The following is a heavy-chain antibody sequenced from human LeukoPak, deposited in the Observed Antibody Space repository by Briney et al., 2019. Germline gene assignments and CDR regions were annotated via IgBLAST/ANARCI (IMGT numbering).Heavy chain of an antibody. Sequence: SVKVSCKASGYTFTSYDINWVRQATGQGLEWMGWMNPNSGNTGYAQKFQGRVTMTRNASISTAYMELSSLRSEDTAVYYCARVWGITMVRGAAYYFDYWGQGTLVTVPS. CDR2: MNPNSGNT. CDR3: ARVWGITMVRGAAYYFDY. CDR1: GYTFTSYD. D-gene: IGHD3-10*01. V-gene: IGHV1-8*01. J-gene: IGHJ4*02.